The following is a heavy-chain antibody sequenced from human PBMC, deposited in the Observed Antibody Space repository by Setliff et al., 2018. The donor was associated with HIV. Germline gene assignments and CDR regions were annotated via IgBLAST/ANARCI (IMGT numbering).Heavy chain of an antibody. CDR3: ARVLLITNAVYGVVSNQFDP. Sequence: GGSLRLSCAASGFTSNNFWMHWVRQAPGKGLEWVASISPDGSRNHCVGSVKGRFTASRDNAKSSLYLQMNSLRAEDTAVYYCARVLLITNAVYGVVSNQFDPWGQGTLVTVSS. CDR2: ISPDGSRN. J-gene: IGHJ5*02. CDR1: GFTSNNFW. D-gene: IGHD3-3*01. V-gene: IGHV3-7*03.